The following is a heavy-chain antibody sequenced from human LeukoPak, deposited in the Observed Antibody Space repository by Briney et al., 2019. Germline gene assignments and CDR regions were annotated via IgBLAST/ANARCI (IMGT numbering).Heavy chain of an antibody. Sequence: GGCLRLSCAASVFTFSSYWMIWVRQAPWKGLEWVANIKQDGSEKYYVDSVKGRFTISRDNAKNSLYLQMNSLRAEDTAVYYCARDRVAGSVDYWGQGTLVTVSS. CDR2: IKQDGSEK. CDR3: ARDRVAGSVDY. V-gene: IGHV3-7*03. CDR1: VFTFSSYW. J-gene: IGHJ4*02. D-gene: IGHD6-19*01.